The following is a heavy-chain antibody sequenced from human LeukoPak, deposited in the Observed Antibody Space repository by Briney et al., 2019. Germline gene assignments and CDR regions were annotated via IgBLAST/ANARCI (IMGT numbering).Heavy chain of an antibody. D-gene: IGHD1-26*01. J-gene: IGHJ3*02. CDR3: ARVVGSYAFDI. V-gene: IGHV4-59*01. CDR2: IYYSGST. Sequence: SETLSLTCTVSGGSISSYYWSWIRQPPGKGLEWIEYIYYSGSTNYNPSLKSRVTISVDTSKNQFSLKLSSVTAADTAVYYCARVVGSYAFDIWGQGTMVTVSS. CDR1: GGSISSYY.